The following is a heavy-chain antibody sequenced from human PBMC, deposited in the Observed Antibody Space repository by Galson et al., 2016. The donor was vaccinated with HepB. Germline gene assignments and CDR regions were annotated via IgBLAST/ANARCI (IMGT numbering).Heavy chain of an antibody. Sequence: SLRLSCAASGFTFTTHTMNWVRQAPGKGLEWVALISYDGKSESYADSVRGRFTISRDNSNNIVYLQMNSLRAEDTAVYFCAKNKATARVWGHYYYYMDVWGKGTTVTVSS. J-gene: IGHJ6*03. V-gene: IGHV3-30*18. CDR3: AKNKATARVWGHYYYYMDV. CDR2: ISYDGKSE. CDR1: GFTFTTHT. D-gene: IGHD3-16*01.